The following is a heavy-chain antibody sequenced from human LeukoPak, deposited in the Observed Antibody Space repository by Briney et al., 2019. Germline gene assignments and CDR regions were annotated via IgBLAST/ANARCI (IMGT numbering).Heavy chain of an antibody. Sequence: MSSETLSLTCTVSAGSISSYYWSWIRQPPGKGLEWIGYIYYSGSTNYNPSLKSRVTISVDTSKNQFSLKLSSVTAADTAVYYCARDIVVVPAATYYYYGMDVWGQGTTVTVSS. CDR2: IYYSGST. J-gene: IGHJ6*02. D-gene: IGHD2-2*01. V-gene: IGHV4-59*01. CDR3: ARDIVVVPAATYYYYGMDV. CDR1: AGSISSYY.